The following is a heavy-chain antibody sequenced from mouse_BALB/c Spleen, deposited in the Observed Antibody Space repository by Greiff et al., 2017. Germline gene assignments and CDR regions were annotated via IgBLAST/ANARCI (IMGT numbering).Heavy chain of an antibody. J-gene: IGHJ3*01. CDR1: GYSITSDYA. Sequence: EVQLVESGPGLVKPSQSLSLTCTVTGYSITSDYAWNWIRQFPGNKLEWMGYISYSGSTSYNPSLKSRISITRDTSKNQFFLQLNSVTTEDTATYYCARSGYDYPFAYWGQGTLVTVSA. CDR2: ISYSGST. V-gene: IGHV3-2*02. D-gene: IGHD2-4*01. CDR3: ARSGYDYPFAY.